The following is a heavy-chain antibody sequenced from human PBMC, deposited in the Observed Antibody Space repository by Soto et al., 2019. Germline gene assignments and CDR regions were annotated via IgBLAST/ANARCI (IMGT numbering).Heavy chain of an antibody. CDR3: ARTLLAEARHPPEIDY. D-gene: IGHD6-6*01. J-gene: IGHJ4*02. CDR2: IWYDGSNK. V-gene: IGHV3-33*01. Sequence: QVQLVESGGGVVQPRRSLRLSCAASGFTFSSYGMHWVRQAPGKGLEWVAVIWYDGSNKYYADSVKGRFTISRDNSKNTLYLQMNSLRAEDTAVYYCARTLLAEARHPPEIDYWGQGTLVTVSS. CDR1: GFTFSSYG.